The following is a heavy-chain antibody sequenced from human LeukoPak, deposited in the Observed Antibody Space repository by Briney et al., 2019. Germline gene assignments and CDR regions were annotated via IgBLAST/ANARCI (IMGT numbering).Heavy chain of an antibody. CDR2: FDPEDGET. CDR1: GYTLTELS. V-gene: IGHV1-24*01. Sequence: ASVKVSCKVSGYTLTELSMHWVRQAPGKGLEWMGGFDPEDGETIYAQKFQGRVTMTEDTSTDTAYMELSSLRSEDTAVYYCATDRVGATSSSYYYYGMDVWGQGTTVTVSS. D-gene: IGHD1-26*01. J-gene: IGHJ6*02. CDR3: ATDRVGATSSSYYYYGMDV.